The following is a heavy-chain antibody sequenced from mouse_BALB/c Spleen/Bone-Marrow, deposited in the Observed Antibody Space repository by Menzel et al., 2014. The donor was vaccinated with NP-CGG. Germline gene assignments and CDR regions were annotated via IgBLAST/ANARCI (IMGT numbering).Heavy chain of an antibody. J-gene: IGHJ4*01. D-gene: IGHD2-14*01. Sequence: EVQLQQSGPGLVKPSQSLSLTCTVTGYSITSDYAWNWIRQFPGNKLEWMGYISYSGSTSYNPSLKSRISITRDTSKNQFFLRLNSVTTEDTATYYCARWRYAMDYWGQGTSVTVSS. CDR3: ARWRYAMDY. CDR1: GYSITSDYA. CDR2: ISYSGST. V-gene: IGHV3-2*02.